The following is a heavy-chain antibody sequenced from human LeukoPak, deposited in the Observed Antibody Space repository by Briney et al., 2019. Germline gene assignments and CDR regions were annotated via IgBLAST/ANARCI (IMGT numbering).Heavy chain of an antibody. CDR1: GFTFDDYG. CDR2: ISYDGSIK. J-gene: IGHJ3*02. V-gene: IGHV3-30*03. CDR3: ATEHALDAFDI. D-gene: IGHD1-26*01. Sequence: GGSLRLSCAASGFTFDDYGMHWVRQAPGKGLEWVACISYDGSIKYYADSVKGRFTISRDNSKNTLYLQMNSLRGEDTAVFYCATEHALDAFDIWGQGTMVTVSS.